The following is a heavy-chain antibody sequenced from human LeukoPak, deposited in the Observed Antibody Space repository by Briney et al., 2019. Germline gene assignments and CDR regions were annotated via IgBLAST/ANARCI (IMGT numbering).Heavy chain of an antibody. Sequence: SETLSLTCAVYGGSLSGYYWSWIRQPPGKGLEWIGEINHSGSTNYNPSLKSRVTISVDTSKNQFSLKLSSVTAADTAVYYCARRSRIAAPTGGPLDYWGQGTLVTVSS. J-gene: IGHJ4*02. D-gene: IGHD6-6*01. CDR2: INHSGST. V-gene: IGHV4-34*01. CDR1: GGSLSGYY. CDR3: ARRSRIAAPTGGPLDY.